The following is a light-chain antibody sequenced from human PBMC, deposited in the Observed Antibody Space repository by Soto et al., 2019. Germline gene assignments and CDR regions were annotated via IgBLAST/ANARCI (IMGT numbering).Light chain of an antibody. CDR2: AAS. Sequence: DIQMTQSPSSLSTSVGDRVTITCRASQSITSSLNWYQQKPWKAPELLIYAASSLQSGGPSRFSGSGSGTHFTLTISSLQPEDFATYYCQQSYSTPYTFGQGTKLEIK. CDR3: QQSYSTPYT. CDR1: QSITSS. J-gene: IGKJ2*01. V-gene: IGKV1-39*01.